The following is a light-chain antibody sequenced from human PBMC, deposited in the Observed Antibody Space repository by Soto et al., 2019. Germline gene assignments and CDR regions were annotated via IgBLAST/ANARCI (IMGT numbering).Light chain of an antibody. V-gene: IGKV3-15*01. CDR3: QQYNVWPLT. CDR1: QSVNSN. J-gene: IGKJ4*01. CDR2: VAS. Sequence: EIVMTQSPVTLSVSPGDRATLSCRASQSVNSNLAWYQHKPGQTPKLLIYVASPRATGIPARFSGSGSGTEFTLTISSLQSEDFAVYYCQQYNVWPLTFGGGTKVEFK.